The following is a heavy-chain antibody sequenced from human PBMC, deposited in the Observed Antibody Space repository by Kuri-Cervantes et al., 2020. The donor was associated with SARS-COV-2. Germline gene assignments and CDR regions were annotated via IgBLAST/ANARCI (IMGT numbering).Heavy chain of an antibody. Sequence: SETLSLTCAVSGYSISSGHYWGWIRQPPGKGLEWIGSIYHSGSTYYNPSLKSRVTMSVDTSKNQFSLKLSSVTAADTAVYYCAKGVVNFDYWGQGTLVTVSS. CDR1: GYSISSGHY. V-gene: IGHV4-38-2*01. CDR3: AKGVVNFDY. J-gene: IGHJ4*02. CDR2: IYHSGST. D-gene: IGHD2-2*01.